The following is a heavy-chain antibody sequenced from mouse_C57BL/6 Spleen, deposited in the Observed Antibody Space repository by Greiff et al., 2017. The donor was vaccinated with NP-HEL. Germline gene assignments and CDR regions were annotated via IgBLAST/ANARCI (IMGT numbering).Heavy chain of an antibody. Sequence: EVQLQQSGPELVKPGASVKMSCKASGYTFTDYNMHWVKQSHEKSLEWIGYINPNNGGTSYNQKFKGKATLTVNKSSSTAYMELRSLTSEDSAVYYCASSTMVTTGFAYWGQGTLVTVSA. CDR3: ASSTMVTTGFAY. D-gene: IGHD2-2*01. J-gene: IGHJ3*01. CDR2: INPNNGGT. CDR1: GYTFTDYN. V-gene: IGHV1-22*01.